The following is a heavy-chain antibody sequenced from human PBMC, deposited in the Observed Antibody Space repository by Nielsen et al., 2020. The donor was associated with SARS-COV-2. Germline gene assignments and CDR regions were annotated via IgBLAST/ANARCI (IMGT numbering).Heavy chain of an antibody. J-gene: IGHJ5*02. CDR3: ARRKIADGWFDP. V-gene: IGHV4-39*07. Sequence: GSLRLSCTVSGGSISSSSYYWGWIRQPPGKGLEWIGEIYHSGSTNYNPSLKSRVTISVDKSKNQFSLKLSSVTAADTAVYYCARRKIADGWFDPWGQGTLVTVSS. CDR2: IYHSGST. CDR1: GGSISSSSYY. D-gene: IGHD6-13*01.